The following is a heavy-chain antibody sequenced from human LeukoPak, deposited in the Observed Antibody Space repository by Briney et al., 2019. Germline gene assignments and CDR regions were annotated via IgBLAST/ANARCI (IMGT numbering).Heavy chain of an antibody. CDR2: IYRNGGRT. CDR3: ARENGRGVISPYFDY. D-gene: IGHD3-10*01. V-gene: IGHV3-66*01. Sequence: GGSLRPSCAASGLTVSSNFMSWVRQAPGKGLEWVSVIYRNGGRTTYADSVKGRFIISRDNSKNTLNLQMSSLRDEDTAVYYCARENGRGVISPYFDYWGQGILVTVSS. CDR1: GLTVSSNF. J-gene: IGHJ4*02.